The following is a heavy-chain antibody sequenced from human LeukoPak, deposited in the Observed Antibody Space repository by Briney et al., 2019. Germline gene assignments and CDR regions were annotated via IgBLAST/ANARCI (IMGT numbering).Heavy chain of an antibody. D-gene: IGHD6-19*01. V-gene: IGHV4-59*12. J-gene: IGHJ4*02. CDR3: ARGLAVAGTGNFDY. CDR2: IYYSGST. Sequence: SETLSLTCTVSGGSISSYYWSWIRQPPGKGLEWIGYIYYSGSTNYNPSLKSRVTISVDTSKNQFSLKLSSVTAADTAVYYCARGLAVAGTGNFDYWGQGTLVTVSS. CDR1: GGSISSYY.